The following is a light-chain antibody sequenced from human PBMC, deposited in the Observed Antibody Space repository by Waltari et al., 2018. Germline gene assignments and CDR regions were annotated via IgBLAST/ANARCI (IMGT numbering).Light chain of an antibody. J-gene: IGKJ1*01. V-gene: IGKV3-11*01. CDR2: DAS. CDR1: QSISRY. Sequence: IVLTQSPATLSLSPGERAALSCRASQSISRYLAWYQQKPSQPPRLLIYDASNRATGMPARFSGRGYGTDVTFCITTQEREDFAVYYCQQSDNWPRTFGQGTRVEV. CDR3: QQSDNWPRT.